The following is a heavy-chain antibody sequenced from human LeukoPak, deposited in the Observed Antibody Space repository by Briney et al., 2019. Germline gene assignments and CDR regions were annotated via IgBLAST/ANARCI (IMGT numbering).Heavy chain of an antibody. J-gene: IGHJ4*02. Sequence: GGPLRLSCAASGFTFSSYWMHWVRQAPGKGLVWVSRINSDGSSTSYADSVKGRFTISRDNAKNTLYLQMNSLRAEDTAVYYCARLYSYGGAFFDYWGQGTLVTVSS. CDR1: GFTFSSYW. V-gene: IGHV3-74*01. CDR2: INSDGSST. CDR3: ARLYSYGGAFFDY. D-gene: IGHD5-18*01.